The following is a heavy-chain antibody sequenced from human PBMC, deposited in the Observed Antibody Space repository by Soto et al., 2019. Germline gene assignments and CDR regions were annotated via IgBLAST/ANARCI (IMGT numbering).Heavy chain of an antibody. CDR3: AKGGGVPTFDY. Sequence: VASVKVSCKASGCTFSSYAISWVRQAPGQGLEWMGGIIPIFGTANYAQKFQGRVTITADESTSTAYMELSSLRSEDTAVCYCAKGGGVPTFDYWGQGTLVTVSS. CDR2: IIPIFGTA. CDR1: GCTFSSYA. J-gene: IGHJ4*02. V-gene: IGHV1-69*13. D-gene: IGHD3-16*01.